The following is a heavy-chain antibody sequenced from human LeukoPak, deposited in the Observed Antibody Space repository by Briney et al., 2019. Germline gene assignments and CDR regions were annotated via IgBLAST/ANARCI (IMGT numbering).Heavy chain of an antibody. CDR3: ARRRDGYSYPIDH. CDR2: MHYSGST. J-gene: IGHJ4*02. V-gene: IGHV4-59*08. CDR1: GGSISSYY. D-gene: IGHD5-24*01. Sequence: SETLSLTCTVSGGSISSYYWSWIRQSPGKGLEWIAYMHYSGSTNYNPSLKSRVTISVDTSKNQFSLKLNSVTAADTAVYYCARRRDGYSYPIDHWGQGTLVTVSS.